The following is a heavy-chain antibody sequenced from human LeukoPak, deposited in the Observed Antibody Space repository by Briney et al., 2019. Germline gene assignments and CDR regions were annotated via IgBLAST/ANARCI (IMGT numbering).Heavy chain of an antibody. D-gene: IGHD2-21*01. CDR2: MNPDGNER. J-gene: IGHJ4*02. CDR1: GFSFSSYY. Sequence: PGGSLRLSCAASGFSFSSYYMSWVRQAPGKGLEWVALMNPDGNERYYVDSVKGRFTISRDNARNSLYLQMDSLRAEDTAVYYCARSIDIDYWGQGTLVTVSS. CDR3: ARSIDIDY. V-gene: IGHV3-7*01.